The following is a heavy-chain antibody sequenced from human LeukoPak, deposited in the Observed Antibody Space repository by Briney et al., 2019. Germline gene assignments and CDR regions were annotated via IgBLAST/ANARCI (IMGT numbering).Heavy chain of an antibody. D-gene: IGHD5-24*01. V-gene: IGHV3-48*03. CDR2: ISSSGTTI. CDR3: ARDRRWLQKGYYSYYGMDV. J-gene: IGHJ6*02. Sequence: GVSLRLSCAASGFTFSSYEMNWVRQAPGKGLEWVSYISSSGTTIYYADSVKGRFTISRDNAKNSLYLQMNSLRAEDTAVYYCARDRRWLQKGYYSYYGMDVWGQGTTVTVSS. CDR1: GFTFSSYE.